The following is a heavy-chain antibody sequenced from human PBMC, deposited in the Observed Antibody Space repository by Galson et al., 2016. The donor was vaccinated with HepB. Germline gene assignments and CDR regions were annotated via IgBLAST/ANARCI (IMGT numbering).Heavy chain of an antibody. CDR1: GYTFPNYG. CDR3: ARGSGEGGY. CDR2: ISAGNGYT. Sequence: SVKVSCKASGYTFPNYGISWVRQAPGQGLEWMGWISAGNGYTKYSQRFQGRVTFTTDTSATTAYMELSSLGSEDTAVYYCARGSGEGGYWGQGTLVTVSS. D-gene: IGHD3-16*01. V-gene: IGHV1-18*01. J-gene: IGHJ4*02.